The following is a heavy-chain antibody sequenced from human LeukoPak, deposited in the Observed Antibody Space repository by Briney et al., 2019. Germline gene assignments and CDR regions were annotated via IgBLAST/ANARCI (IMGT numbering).Heavy chain of an antibody. Sequence: SVKVSCKASGFTFTSSAMQWVRQARGQRLEWIGWIVVGSGNTNYAQKFQERVTITRDMSTSTAYMELSSLRSEDTAVYYCAAVYYDSSGYGYFDYWGQGTLVTVSS. CDR3: AAVYYDSSGYGYFDY. D-gene: IGHD3-22*01. J-gene: IGHJ4*02. CDR1: GFTFTSSA. V-gene: IGHV1-58*02. CDR2: IVVGSGNT.